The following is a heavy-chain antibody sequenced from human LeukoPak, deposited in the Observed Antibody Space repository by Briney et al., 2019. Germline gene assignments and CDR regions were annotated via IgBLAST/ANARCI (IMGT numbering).Heavy chain of an antibody. CDR3: ASDGEAITIFGVVITHYYYYYYMDV. Sequence: ASVKVSCKASGYTFTGYYMHWVRQAPGQGLEWMGWINPNSGGTNYAQKFQGRVTMTRDTSISTAYMELSRLRSDDTAVYYCASDGEAITIFGVVITHYYYYYYMDVWGKGTTVTVSS. CDR1: GYTFTGYY. V-gene: IGHV1-2*02. J-gene: IGHJ6*03. D-gene: IGHD3-3*01. CDR2: INPNSGGT.